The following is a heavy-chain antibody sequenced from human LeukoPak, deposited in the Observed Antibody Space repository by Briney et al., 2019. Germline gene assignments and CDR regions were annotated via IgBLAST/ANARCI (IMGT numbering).Heavy chain of an antibody. V-gene: IGHV3-9*01. J-gene: IGHJ4*02. CDR2: IXWNSGSI. Sequence: GIXWNSGSIGYADSVKGRFTISRDNAKNSLYLQMNSLRAEDTALYYCAKADCSSTSCYTPDYWGQGTLVTVSS. D-gene: IGHD2-2*02. CDR3: AKADCSSTSCYTPDY.